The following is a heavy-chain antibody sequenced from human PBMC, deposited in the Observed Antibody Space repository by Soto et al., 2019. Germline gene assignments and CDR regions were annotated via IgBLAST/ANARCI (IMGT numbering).Heavy chain of an antibody. CDR3: ARGGGYYGSGSYPYGMDV. CDR2: IFPIFGTA. J-gene: IGHJ6*02. V-gene: IGHV1-69*12. CDR1: GGTFSSYA. D-gene: IGHD3-10*01. Sequence: QVQLVQSGAEVKKPGSSVKVSCKASGGTFSSYAISWVRQAPGQGLEWMGGIFPIFGTANYAQKFQGRVTITADESTSTAYMELSSLRSEDTAVYYCARGGGYYGSGSYPYGMDVWGQGTTVTVSS.